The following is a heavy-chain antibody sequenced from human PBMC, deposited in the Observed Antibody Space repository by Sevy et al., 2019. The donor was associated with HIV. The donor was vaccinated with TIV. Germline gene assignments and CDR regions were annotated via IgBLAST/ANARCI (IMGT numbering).Heavy chain of an antibody. J-gene: IGHJ4*01. CDR1: GYSFTSHW. CDR2: IYPDDSDT. D-gene: IGHD3-22*01. Sequence: GESLKISCQGSGYSFTSHWIAWVRQRPGKGLEWMGIIYPDDSDTRYSPSFQGQVTFSADKSIFTAYLQWSSLKASDTAIYYCATSRSGYFDGSGYYIYWGQGTQVTVSS. CDR3: ATSRSGYFDGSGYYIY. V-gene: IGHV5-51*01.